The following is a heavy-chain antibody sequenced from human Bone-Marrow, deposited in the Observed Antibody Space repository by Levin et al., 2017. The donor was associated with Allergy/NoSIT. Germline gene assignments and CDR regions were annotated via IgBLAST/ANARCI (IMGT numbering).Heavy chain of an antibody. D-gene: IGHD2-15*01. Sequence: LAASVKVSCKASGYTFTDYYIYWVRQAPGQGLEWMGWINVKSGDTEYGQKFEGRVTMTRDTSITTVYMEMRRLIFDDTATYYCAREADLGYCSDGTCSGRSFDPWGQGTLVTVSS. CDR1: GYTFTDYY. CDR2: INVKSGDT. V-gene: IGHV1-2*03. CDR3: AREADLGYCSDGTCSGRSFDP. J-gene: IGHJ5*02.